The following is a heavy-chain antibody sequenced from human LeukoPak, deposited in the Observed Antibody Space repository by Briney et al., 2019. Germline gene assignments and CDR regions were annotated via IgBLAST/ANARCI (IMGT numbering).Heavy chain of an antibody. Sequence: GGSLRLSCAASGFTFDDYGMSWVRQDPGRRLEWVSTVYWSGGRTSYADSVKGRFTISRDNAKNSLYLQMNSLRAEDTALYFCVRSRSDYFDNCGEGSLVTVSS. J-gene: IGHJ4*02. V-gene: IGHV3-20*04. CDR2: VYWSGGRT. D-gene: IGHD1-26*01. CDR3: VRSRSDYFDN. CDR1: GFTFDDYG.